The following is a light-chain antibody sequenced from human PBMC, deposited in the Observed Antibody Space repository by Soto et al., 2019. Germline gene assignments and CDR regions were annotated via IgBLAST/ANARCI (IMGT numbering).Light chain of an antibody. CDR3: QQYYDWPIT. J-gene: IGKJ5*01. CDR1: QSVTTR. V-gene: IGKV3D-15*01. CDR2: GAS. Sequence: IVLTQSPCTLSLSPGERVTLSCRASQSVTTRLAWYQHKPGQAPTLLLSGASTRASGVPVRFSGSGSGTDFTLTISSLQSEDFAIYYCQQYYDWPITFGQGTRLEI.